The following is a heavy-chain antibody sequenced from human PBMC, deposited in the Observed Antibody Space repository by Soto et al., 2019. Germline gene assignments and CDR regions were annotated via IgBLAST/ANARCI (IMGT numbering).Heavy chain of an antibody. CDR2: IYYSGST. Sequence: SETLSLTCTVSGGSISSYYWSWIRQPPGKGLEWIGYIYYSGSTNYNPSLKSRVTISVDTSKNQFSLKLSSVTAADTAVYYCARDQHCSGGSCYSNAFDIWGQGTMVTVSS. J-gene: IGHJ3*02. CDR1: GGSISSYY. D-gene: IGHD2-15*01. V-gene: IGHV4-59*01. CDR3: ARDQHCSGGSCYSNAFDI.